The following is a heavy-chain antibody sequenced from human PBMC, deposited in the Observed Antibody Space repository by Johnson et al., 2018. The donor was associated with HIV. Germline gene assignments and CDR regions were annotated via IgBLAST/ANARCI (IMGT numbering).Heavy chain of an antibody. J-gene: IGHJ3*02. D-gene: IGHD1-14*01. Sequence: VQLVESGGGLVQPGRSLRLSCTASGFTFGDYAMSWVRQAPGKGLEWVGFIRSKAYGGTTEYAASVKGRFTISRDDSKSIAYLQMNSLTTEDTAVYYCTRAEWHDGFDIWGQGTMVTVSS. CDR1: GFTFGDYA. CDR3: TRAEWHDGFDI. V-gene: IGHV3-49*04. CDR2: IRSKAYGGTT.